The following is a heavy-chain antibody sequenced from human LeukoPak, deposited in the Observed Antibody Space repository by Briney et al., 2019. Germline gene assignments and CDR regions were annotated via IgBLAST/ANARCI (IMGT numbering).Heavy chain of an antibody. CDR2: INWNGGST. Sequence: GGSLRLSCAASGFTFDDYGMNWVRQAPGKGLEWVSGINWNGGSTGYADSVKGRFTISRDNAKNALYVRMNSLRAEDAAFYYCARGPYYYDSSGPHYWGQGTLVTVSS. CDR3: ARGPYYYDSSGPHY. D-gene: IGHD3-22*01. J-gene: IGHJ4*02. CDR1: GFTFDDYG. V-gene: IGHV3-20*04.